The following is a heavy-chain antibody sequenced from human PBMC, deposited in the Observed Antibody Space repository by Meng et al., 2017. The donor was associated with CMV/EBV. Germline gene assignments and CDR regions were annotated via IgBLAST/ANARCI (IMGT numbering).Heavy chain of an antibody. CDR2: IKQDGSEK. J-gene: IGHJ6*02. V-gene: IGHV3-7*01. CDR3: AKEIVGATIYYYYGMDV. D-gene: IGHD1-26*01. CDR1: GFTFSSYW. Sequence: GESLKISCAASGFTFSSYWMSWVRQAPGKGLEWVANIKQDGSEKYYVDSVKGRFTISRDNAKNSLYLQMNSLRAEDTAVYYCAKEIVGATIYYYYGMDVWGQGTTVTVSS.